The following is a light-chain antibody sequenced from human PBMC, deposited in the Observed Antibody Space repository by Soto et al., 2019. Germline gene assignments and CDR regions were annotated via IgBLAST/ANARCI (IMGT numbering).Light chain of an antibody. CDR1: SSDVGGYNY. J-gene: IGLJ2*01. Sequence: SALTQPASVSGSPGQSITISCTGTSSDVGGYNYVSWYQQHPGKAPKLMIYDVSNRPSGVSTRFSGSKSGDTASLTISGLQAEDEADYYCSSYTTSSTVVFGGGTQLTVL. CDR3: SSYTTSSTVV. CDR2: DVS. V-gene: IGLV2-14*01.